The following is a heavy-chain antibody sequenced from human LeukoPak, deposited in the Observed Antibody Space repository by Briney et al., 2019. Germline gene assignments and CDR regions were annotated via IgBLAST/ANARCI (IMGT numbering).Heavy chain of an antibody. Sequence: GGSLRLSCAASEFSFSNYAMNWVRQAPGKGLEWVSGISGGGVSTNYADSVKGRFTISRDNSKNTLYLQMNSLRAEDTAVYYCAKEGYDSTGYYPPDFDYWGQGTLVTVSS. CDR1: EFSFSNYA. J-gene: IGHJ4*02. D-gene: IGHD3-22*01. V-gene: IGHV3-23*01. CDR3: AKEGYDSTGYYPPDFDY. CDR2: ISGGGVST.